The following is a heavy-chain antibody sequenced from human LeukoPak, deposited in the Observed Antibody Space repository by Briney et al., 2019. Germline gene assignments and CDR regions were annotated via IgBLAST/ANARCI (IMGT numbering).Heavy chain of an antibody. V-gene: IGHV1-18*01. Sequence: ASVKVSCKASGYMHINHAITWVRQAPARGREWMGWIGAYNGNTNYAQKFHDRVTLTTDTSTNTAYMELRSLRSDDTAVDCCARDPSLSSGWIHDAFDIWGQGTMVTVSS. CDR3: ARDPSLSSGWIHDAFDI. CDR2: IGAYNGNT. J-gene: IGHJ3*02. CDR1: GYMHINHA. D-gene: IGHD6-19*01.